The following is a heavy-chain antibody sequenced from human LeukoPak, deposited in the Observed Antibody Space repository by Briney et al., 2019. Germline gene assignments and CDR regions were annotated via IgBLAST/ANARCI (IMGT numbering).Heavy chain of an antibody. CDR2: IYYSGDT. D-gene: IGHD4-17*01. Sequence: SETLSLICTVSGGSINNSYWSWVRQSPGKGMEWVGYIYYSGDTNYNPSLKGRVTISVDTSKNQVSLKLRSVTAADTAVYYCARDMGEYGDYENWFDPWGQGTPGHRLL. CDR1: GGSINNSY. CDR3: ARDMGEYGDYENWFDP. V-gene: IGHV4-59*01. J-gene: IGHJ5*02.